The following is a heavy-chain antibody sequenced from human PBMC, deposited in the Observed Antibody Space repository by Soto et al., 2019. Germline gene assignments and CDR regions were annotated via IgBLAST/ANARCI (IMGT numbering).Heavy chain of an antibody. J-gene: IGHJ4*02. CDR1: GFLFNTYW. V-gene: IGHV3-74*01. D-gene: IGHD3-9*01. CDR2: IKSDGSST. CDR3: AIGGGDYNYLDY. Sequence: EVQLVESGGGLVQPGGSLRLSCAASGFLFNTYWMFWVRQAPRTGLLWVSRIKSDGSSTNYADSVKGRFTISRDNAKNTLYLQMTSLRAEDTAGYYCAIGGGDYNYLDYWGQGILVTVSS.